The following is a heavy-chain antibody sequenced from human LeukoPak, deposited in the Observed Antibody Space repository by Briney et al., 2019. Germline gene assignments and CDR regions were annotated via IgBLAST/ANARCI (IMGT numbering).Heavy chain of an antibody. CDR2: ISSSGSTI. D-gene: IGHD3-22*01. J-gene: IGHJ5*02. V-gene: IGHV3-48*03. CDR3: ARDLGYYDSSGS. Sequence: GGSLRLSCAASGFTLSSYWMSWVRQAPGKGLEWVSYISSSGSTIYYADSVKGRFTISRDNAKNSLYLQMNSLRAEDTAVYYCARDLGYYDSSGSWGQGTLVTVSS. CDR1: GFTLSSYW.